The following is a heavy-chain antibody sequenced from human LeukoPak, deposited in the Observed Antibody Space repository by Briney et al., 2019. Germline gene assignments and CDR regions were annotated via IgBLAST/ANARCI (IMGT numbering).Heavy chain of an antibody. CDR1: GFTFSSYG. CDR2: IRYDGSNK. J-gene: IGHJ4*02. D-gene: IGHD4-23*01. Sequence: GGSLRLSCVVSGFTFSSYGMHWVRQAPGKGLEWVAFIRYDGSNKYYADSVKGRFTISRDNSKNTLYLQMNSLRAEDTAVYYCARGARKGDDYGGFFDYWGQGTLVTVSS. CDR3: ARGARKGDDYGGFFDY. V-gene: IGHV3-30*02.